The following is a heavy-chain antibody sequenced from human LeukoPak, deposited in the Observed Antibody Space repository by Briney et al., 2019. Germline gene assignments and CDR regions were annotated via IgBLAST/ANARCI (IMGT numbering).Heavy chain of an antibody. CDR3: AKEGKSVAVAADFQH. CDR1: GFTFSSYA. J-gene: IGHJ1*01. Sequence: GGSLRLSCAASGFTFSSYAMSRVRQAPGKGLEWVSVISGSGSSTYYADSVKGRFTVSRDNSKNTLYLQMNSLRAEDTALYYCAKEGKSVAVAADFQHWGQGTLVTVSS. D-gene: IGHD6-19*01. CDR2: ISGSGSST. V-gene: IGHV3-23*01.